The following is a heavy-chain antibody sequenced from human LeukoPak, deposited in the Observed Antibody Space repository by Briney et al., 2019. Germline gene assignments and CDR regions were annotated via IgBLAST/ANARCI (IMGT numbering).Heavy chain of an antibody. CDR1: GFTFSSYA. D-gene: IGHD4-17*01. CDR2: ISYDGSNK. CDR3: AREMTYGDYDGYDAFDI. J-gene: IGHJ3*02. Sequence: GRSLRLSCAASGFTFSSYAMHRVRQAPGKGLEWVAVISYDGSNKYYADSVKGRFTISRDNSKNTLYLQMDSLRAEDTAVYYCAREMTYGDYDGYDAFDIWGQGTMVTVSS. V-gene: IGHV3-30*04.